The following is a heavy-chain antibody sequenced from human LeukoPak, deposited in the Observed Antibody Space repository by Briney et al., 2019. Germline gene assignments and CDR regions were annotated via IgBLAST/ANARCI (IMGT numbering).Heavy chain of an antibody. Sequence: GGSLRLSCAASGFTFSSYEMNWVRQAPGKGLEWVSYISSGRTIYYADSVKGRFTISRDNAKNSLYLQMNSLRAEDTAVYFCARDLAVGRWPLWHFDLWGRGTLVTVSS. CDR1: GFTFSSYE. V-gene: IGHV3-48*03. D-gene: IGHD5-24*01. CDR2: ISSGRTI. J-gene: IGHJ2*01. CDR3: ARDLAVGRWPLWHFDL.